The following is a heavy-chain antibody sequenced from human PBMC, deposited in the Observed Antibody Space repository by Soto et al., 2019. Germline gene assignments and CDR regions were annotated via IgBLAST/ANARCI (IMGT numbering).Heavy chain of an antibody. V-gene: IGHV4-31*03. J-gene: IGHJ5*02. CDR2: IYYSGST. D-gene: IGHD3-10*01. CDR3: ARGGSGSSYKGWFDP. CDR1: VGSISIGGYC. Sequence: SEKLSITCTFSVGSISIGGYCWSWIRQHPGKGLEWIGYIYYSGSTYYNPSLKSRVTISVDTSKNQFSLKLSSVTAADTAVYYCARGGSGSSYKGWFDPWGQGTLVTVSS.